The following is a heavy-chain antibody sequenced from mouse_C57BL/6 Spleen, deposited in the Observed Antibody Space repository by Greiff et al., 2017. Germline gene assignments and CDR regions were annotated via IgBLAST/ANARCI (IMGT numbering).Heavy chain of an antibody. V-gene: IGHV1-82*01. CDR1: GYAFSSSW. D-gene: IGHD1-1*02. J-gene: IGHJ1*03. CDR2: IYPGDGDT. CDR3: ARLITILDV. Sequence: VQLQQSGPELVKPGASVKISCKASGYAFSSSWMNWVKQRPGKGLEWIGRIYPGDGDTNYNGKFKGKATLTADKSSSTAYMQLSSLTSEDSAVYFWARLITILDVWGTGTTVTFSS.